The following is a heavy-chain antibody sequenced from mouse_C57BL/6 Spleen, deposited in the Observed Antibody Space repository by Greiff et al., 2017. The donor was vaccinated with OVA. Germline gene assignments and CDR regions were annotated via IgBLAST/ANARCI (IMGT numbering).Heavy chain of an antibody. D-gene: IGHD1-1*02. CDR2: IYPGDGDT. CDR3: ARPPLSGGYFDY. CDR1: GYAFSSSW. J-gene: IGHJ2*01. Sequence: QVQLKQSGPELVKPGASVKISCKASGYAFSSSWMNWVKQRPGKGLEWIGRIYPGDGDTNYNGKFKGKATLTADKSSSTAYMQLSSLTSEDSAVYFCARPPLSGGYFDYWGQGTTLTVSS. V-gene: IGHV1-82*01.